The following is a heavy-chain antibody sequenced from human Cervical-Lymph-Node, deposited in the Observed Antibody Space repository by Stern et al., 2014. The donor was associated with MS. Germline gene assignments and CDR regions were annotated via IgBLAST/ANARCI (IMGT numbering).Heavy chain of an antibody. CDR1: GYTFTSYA. D-gene: IGHD3-3*01. CDR3: ASGAMGDFWSGYSYFDY. J-gene: IGHJ4*02. Sequence: QVQLVQSGSELKKPGASVKVSCKASGYTFTSYAMNWVRQAPGQGLEWMGWINTNTGNPTYAQGFTGRFVFSLDASVSTAYLQISSLKAEDTAVYYCASGAMGDFWSGYSYFDYWGQGTLVTVSS. V-gene: IGHV7-4-1*02. CDR2: INTNTGNP.